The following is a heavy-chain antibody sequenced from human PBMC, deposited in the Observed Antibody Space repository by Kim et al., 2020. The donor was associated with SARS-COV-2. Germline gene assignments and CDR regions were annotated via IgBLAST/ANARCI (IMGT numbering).Heavy chain of an antibody. J-gene: IGHJ6*02. CDR2: IYYSGST. Sequence: SETLSLTCTVSGGSISSSGYYWGWIRQPPGKGLEWIGSIYYSGSTYYNPSLKSRVTISVDTSKNQFSLKLSSVTAADTAVYYCATQRLVTTYYYYYGMDVWGQGTTVTVSS. V-gene: IGHV4-39*01. D-gene: IGHD6-19*01. CDR1: GGSISSSGYY. CDR3: ATQRLVTTYYYYYGMDV.